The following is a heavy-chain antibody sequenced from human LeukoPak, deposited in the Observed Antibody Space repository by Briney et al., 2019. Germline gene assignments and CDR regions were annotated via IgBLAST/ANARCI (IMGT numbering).Heavy chain of an antibody. J-gene: IGHJ4*02. D-gene: IGHD3-10*01. CDR1: GYTFTSYG. Sequence: ASVRVSCKASGYTFTSYGISWVRQAPGQGLEWMGWISAYNGNANYAQKLQGRVTMTTDTSTSTAYMELRSLRSDDTAVYYCARDSPANEWFRELSAYFDYWGQGTLVTVSS. V-gene: IGHV1-18*01. CDR2: ISAYNGNA. CDR3: ARDSPANEWFRELSAYFDY.